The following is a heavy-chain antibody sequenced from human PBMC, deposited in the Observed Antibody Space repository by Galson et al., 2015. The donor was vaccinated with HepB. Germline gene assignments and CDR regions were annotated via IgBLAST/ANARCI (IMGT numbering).Heavy chain of an antibody. J-gene: IGHJ6*03. D-gene: IGHD6-25*01. Sequence: SLRLSCAASGFTFSSYGMHWVRQAPGKGLEWVAVIWYDGSNKYYADSAKGRFTISRDNSKNTLYLQMNSLRAEDTAVYYCARGGQRGYMDVWGKGTTVTVSS. V-gene: IGHV3-33*01. CDR1: GFTFSSYG. CDR2: IWYDGSNK. CDR3: ARGGQRGYMDV.